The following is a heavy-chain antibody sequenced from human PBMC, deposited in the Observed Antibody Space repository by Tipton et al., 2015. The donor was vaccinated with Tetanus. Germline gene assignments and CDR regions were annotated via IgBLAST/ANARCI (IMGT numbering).Heavy chain of an antibody. CDR2: MTSSGRNI. Sequence: SLRLSCAASGFSFNDFYLGWIRQAPGKGLEWISHMTSSGRNIYYADSVKGRFTISRDNSKNSLFLQMNSLRVDDTAVYYCVTGTLRYGAWGQGTLVTVSS. V-gene: IGHV3-11*01. J-gene: IGHJ5*02. CDR1: GFSFNDFY. CDR3: VTGTLRYGA. D-gene: IGHD3-9*01.